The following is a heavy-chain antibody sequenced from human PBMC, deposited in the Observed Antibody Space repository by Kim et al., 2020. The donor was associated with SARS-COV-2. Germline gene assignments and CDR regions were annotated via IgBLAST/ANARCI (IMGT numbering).Heavy chain of an antibody. J-gene: IGHJ4*02. Sequence: GESLKISCQGSGYSFGTHRIGWMRQVSGKGLEWMGSIYPGNSETTYSPSFGGHVTISVDRAGNTAYLQWNSLQASDTATYFCARIEFGTYSGYDYWGQGT. D-gene: IGHD5-12*01. V-gene: IGHV5-51*01. CDR2: IYPGNSET. CDR3: ARIEFGTYSGYDY. CDR1: GYSFGTHR.